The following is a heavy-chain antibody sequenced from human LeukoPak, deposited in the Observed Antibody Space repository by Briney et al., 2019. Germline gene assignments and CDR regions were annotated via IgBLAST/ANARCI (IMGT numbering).Heavy chain of an antibody. CDR2: INHSGST. CDR1: NGSLSEYY. Sequence: PSETLSLTCAVYNGSLSEYYWSWIRQPPGKGLEWIGEINHSGSTTYNPSLQSRVTMSVDTSKNQFSLEVSSVTAADTAVYYCARMATRRGYSGYVWRYYFDYWGQGTLVTVSS. J-gene: IGHJ4*02. D-gene: IGHD5-12*01. CDR3: ARMATRRGYSGYVWRYYFDY. V-gene: IGHV4-34*01.